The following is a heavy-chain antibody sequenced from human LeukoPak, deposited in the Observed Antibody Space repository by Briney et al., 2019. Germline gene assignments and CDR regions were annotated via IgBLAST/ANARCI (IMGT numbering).Heavy chain of an antibody. V-gene: IGHV1-69*04. J-gene: IGHJ4*02. Sequence: SGKVSFKASGGTFSSYAIRWVRQAPGQGLEWMGRIIPILVIANYAQKFQGRVTITADKSTSTAYMDLSSLRSEDTAVYYCARDRVSGYDLVMVDPDYWGQGTLVTVSS. D-gene: IGHD5-12*01. CDR2: IIPILVIA. CDR1: GGTFSSYA. CDR3: ARDRVSGYDLVMVDPDY.